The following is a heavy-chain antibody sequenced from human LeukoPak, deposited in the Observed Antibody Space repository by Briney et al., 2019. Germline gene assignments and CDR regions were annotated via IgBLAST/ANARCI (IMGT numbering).Heavy chain of an antibody. CDR1: GGSISSSSYY. D-gene: IGHD3-10*01. Sequence: SETLSLTCTVSGGSISSSSYYWGWIRQPPGKGLEWIGSIYYSGSTYYNPSLKSRVTISVDTSKNQFSLKLSSVTAADTAVYYCARDRMVRGDYGMDVWGQGTTVTVSS. V-gene: IGHV4-39*07. CDR3: ARDRMVRGDYGMDV. CDR2: IYYSGST. J-gene: IGHJ6*02.